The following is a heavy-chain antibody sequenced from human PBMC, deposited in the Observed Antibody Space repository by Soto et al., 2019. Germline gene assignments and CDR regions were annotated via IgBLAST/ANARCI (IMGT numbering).Heavy chain of an antibody. D-gene: IGHD3-22*01. CDR3: ARLTMIASHRWFDP. J-gene: IGHJ5*02. Sequence: GGSLRLSCAASGFTFSSYSMNWVRQAPGKGLEGVSAISSSSSYIYYADSVKGRFTNSRDNANNSLYLQMNSLRVEDTAVYYCARLTMIASHRWFDPWGQGTLVTVSS. CDR1: GFTFSSYS. CDR2: ISSSSSYI. V-gene: IGHV3-21*01.